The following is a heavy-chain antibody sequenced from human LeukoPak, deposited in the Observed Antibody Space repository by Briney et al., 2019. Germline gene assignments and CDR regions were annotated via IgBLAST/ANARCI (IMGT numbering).Heavy chain of an antibody. J-gene: IGHJ4*02. D-gene: IGHD5-18*01. CDR3: TTIKRGDIFGYFDF. V-gene: IGHV4-59*01. CDR1: GGSISSYH. CDR2: MYYTGVS. Sequence: SETLSLTCTFSGGSISSYHWNWLRQTPGKGLEWIGYMYYTGVSNYNPSLKSRVAISVDSSKNQFSLKVTSVTAADTAIYYCTTIKRGDIFGYFDFWGQGALVTVS.